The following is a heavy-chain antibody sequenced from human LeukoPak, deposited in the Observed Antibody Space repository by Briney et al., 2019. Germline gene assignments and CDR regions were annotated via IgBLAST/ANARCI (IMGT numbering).Heavy chain of an antibody. V-gene: IGHV4-4*02. J-gene: IGHJ6*03. CDR3: ARHGAAAGYYYYYYMDV. D-gene: IGHD6-13*01. CDR1: GGSISSSNW. CDR2: INHSGST. Sequence: SETLSLTCAVSGGSISSSNWWSWVRQPPGKGLEWIGEINHSGSTNYNPSLKSRVTISVDTSKNQFSLKLSSVTAADTAVYYCARHGAAAGYYYYYYMDVWGKGTTVTISS.